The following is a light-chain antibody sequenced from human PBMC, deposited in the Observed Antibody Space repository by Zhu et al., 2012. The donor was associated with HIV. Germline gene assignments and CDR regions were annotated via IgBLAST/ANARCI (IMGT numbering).Light chain of an antibody. CDR2: GAS. J-gene: IGKJ1*01. CDR1: QDISSD. V-gene: IGKV1D-8*02. Sequence: AIWMTQSPSLLSASTGDRVTISCRMSQDISSDLAWYQQKPGKAPELLISGASTLQSGVSSRFSGSGSGTDFTLTISRLQSEDFATYYCQQYYNFPRTFGQGTKVE. CDR3: QQYYNFPRT.